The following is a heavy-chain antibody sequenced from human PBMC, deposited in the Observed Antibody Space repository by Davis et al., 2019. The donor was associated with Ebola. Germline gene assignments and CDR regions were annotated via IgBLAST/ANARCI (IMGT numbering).Heavy chain of an antibody. CDR2: INPTGGST. CDR1: GYTFTSYY. J-gene: IGHJ4*02. Sequence: AASVKVSCKASGYTFTSYYLHWVRQAPGQGLEWMGIINPTGGSTSYAQKFRGRVAMTRDTSTSTAYLELSSLRSEDTAVYYCARDTGIRYVSLGYWGQGTLVTVSS. D-gene: IGHD3-9*01. CDR3: ARDTGIRYVSLGY. V-gene: IGHV1-46*01.